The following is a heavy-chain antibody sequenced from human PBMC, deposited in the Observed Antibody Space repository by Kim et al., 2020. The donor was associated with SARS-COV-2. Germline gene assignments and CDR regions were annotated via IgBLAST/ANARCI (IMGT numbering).Heavy chain of an antibody. CDR1: GFTFSSYG. V-gene: IGHV3-33*01. D-gene: IGHD6-6*01. CDR2: IWYDGSNK. Sequence: GRSLRLSCAASGFTFSSYGMHWVRQAPGKGLEWVAVIWYDGSNKYYADSVKGRFTISRDNSKNTLYLQMNSLRAEDTAVYYCAREGSSLAFDYWGQGTLVTVSS. CDR3: AREGSSLAFDY. J-gene: IGHJ4*02.